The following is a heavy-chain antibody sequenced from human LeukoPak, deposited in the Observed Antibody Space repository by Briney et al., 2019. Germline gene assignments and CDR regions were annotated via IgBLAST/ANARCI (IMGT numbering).Heavy chain of an antibody. V-gene: IGHV4-59*08. CDR1: GGSISSYY. Sequence: PSETLSLTCTVSGGSISSYYWSWIRQPPGEGLGWIGYIYYSGSTNYNPSLKSRVTISVDPSKNQFPLNVRSATAAATAVYYCARHKEWFGELSFFDYWGQGTLVTVSS. D-gene: IGHD3-10*01. CDR2: IYYSGST. CDR3: ARHKEWFGELSFFDY. J-gene: IGHJ4*02.